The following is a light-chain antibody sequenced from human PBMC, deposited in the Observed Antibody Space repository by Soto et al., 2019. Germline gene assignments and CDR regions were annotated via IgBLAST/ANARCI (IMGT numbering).Light chain of an antibody. J-gene: IGKJ4*01. CDR3: QQYYNPPLT. CDR2: WAS. CDR1: QSVLYSSNNKNY. V-gene: IGKV4-1*01. Sequence: DIVMTQSPDSLAVSLGERATINCKSSQSVLYSSNNKNYLAWYQQKAGQSPKLLIYWASTRQSGVPDRFGGSGSETDFTLTISSLQAEDVAIYYCQQYYNPPLTFGGGTKVEIK.